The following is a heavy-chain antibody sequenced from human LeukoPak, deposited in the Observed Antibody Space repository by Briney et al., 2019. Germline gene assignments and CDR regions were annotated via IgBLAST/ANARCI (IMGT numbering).Heavy chain of an antibody. J-gene: IGHJ4*02. D-gene: IGHD6-13*01. CDR1: GYTLTDYY. CDR2: INPNSGGT. V-gene: IGHV1-2*02. CDR3: VFLAAAAGIYV. Sequence: ASVKVACKAAGYTLTDYYLDWVRQAPGQGLEWMGWINPNSGGTDYAQKFQGRVTMTRDTSISTAYMELIRLRSDDTAVYYCVFLAAAAGIYVWSQGTPVTVSS.